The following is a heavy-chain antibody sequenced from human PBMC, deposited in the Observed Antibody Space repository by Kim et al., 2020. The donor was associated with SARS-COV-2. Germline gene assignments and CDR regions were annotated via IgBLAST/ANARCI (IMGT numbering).Heavy chain of an antibody. CDR1: VGTFSSYA. D-gene: IGHD6-19*01. CDR2: IIPIFGTA. J-gene: IGHJ6*02. Sequence: SVKVSCKASVGTFSSYAISWVRQAPGQGLEWMGGIIPIFGTANYAQKFQGRVTITADESTSTAYMELSSLRSEDTAVYYCARGGTIAVAGTGYYYGMDGWRQGPTVTVSS. V-gene: IGHV1-69*13. CDR3: ARGGTIAVAGTGYYYGMDG.